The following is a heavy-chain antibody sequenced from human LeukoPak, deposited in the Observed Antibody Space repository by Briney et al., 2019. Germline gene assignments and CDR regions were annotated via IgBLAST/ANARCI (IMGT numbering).Heavy chain of an antibody. Sequence: SQTLSLTCTVSGGSISSGDYYWSWIRQPPGKGLEWIGYIYYSGSTYYNPSLKSRVTISVDTSKNQFSLKLSSVTAADTAVYYCAREAYCSGGSCYSWDAFDIWGQGTMVTVSS. J-gene: IGHJ3*02. V-gene: IGHV4-30-4*01. D-gene: IGHD2-15*01. CDR3: AREAYCSGGSCYSWDAFDI. CDR1: GGSISSGDYY. CDR2: IYYSGST.